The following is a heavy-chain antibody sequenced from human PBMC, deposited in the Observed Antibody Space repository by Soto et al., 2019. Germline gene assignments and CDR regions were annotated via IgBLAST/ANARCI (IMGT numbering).Heavy chain of an antibody. J-gene: IGHJ5*01. D-gene: IGHD3-3*01. CDR1: GGSISSGDYY. CDR2: IYYSGGT. Sequence: SETLSLTCTVSGGSISSGDYYWSWIRQPPGKGLEWIGYIYYSGGTYYNPSLKSRVTISVDTSKNQFSLKLSSVTAADTAVYYCARVSLEWLFSCFDFWGQGTLVTVS. V-gene: IGHV4-30-4*01. CDR3: ARVSLEWLFSCFDF.